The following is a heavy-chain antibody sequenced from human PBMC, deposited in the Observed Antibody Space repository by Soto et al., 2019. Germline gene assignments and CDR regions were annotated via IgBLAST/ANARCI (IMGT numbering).Heavy chain of an antibody. V-gene: IGHV4-39*07. CDR3: TRAAWFPYLSFY. CDR1: GGSISSSSYY. CDR2: IYYSGST. Sequence: PSETLSLTCTVSGGSISSSSYYWGWIRQPPGKGLEWIGSIYYSGSTYYNPSLKSRVTISVDTSKNQFSLKLSSVTAADTAVYYCTRAAWFPYLSFYWGQGALVTVSS. D-gene: IGHD3-10*01. J-gene: IGHJ4*02.